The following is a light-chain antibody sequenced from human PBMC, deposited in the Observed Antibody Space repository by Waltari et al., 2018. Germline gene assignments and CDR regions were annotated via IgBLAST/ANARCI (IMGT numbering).Light chain of an antibody. V-gene: IGKV1-27*01. CDR3: QKYNSAQLT. Sequence: DIQMTQSQSPLSASVGDRVTITCRASQGISNYLAWYQQKPGKVPKLLIYAAYTLQSVVPSRFSGSGSGTDFNLTISSMQPEDIATYYCQKYNSAQLTFGGGTKVEIK. J-gene: IGKJ4*01. CDR1: QGISNY. CDR2: AAY.